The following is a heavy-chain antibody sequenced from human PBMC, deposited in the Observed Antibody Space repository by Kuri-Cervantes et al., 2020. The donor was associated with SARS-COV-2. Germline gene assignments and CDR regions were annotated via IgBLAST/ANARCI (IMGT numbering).Heavy chain of an antibody. CDR1: GFNISSYW. CDR3: ARDYPLRWPFWNYYYYMDV. J-gene: IGHJ6*03. D-gene: IGHD4-23*01. V-gene: IGHV3-7*01. CDR2: IKQDGSEK. Sequence: GASLMFCCAASGFNISSYWMSWVRQAPGKGLEWVANIKQDGSEKYYVDSVKGRFTISRDNAKNSLYLQMNSLRAEDTAVYYCARDYPLRWPFWNYYYYMDVWGKGTTVTVSS.